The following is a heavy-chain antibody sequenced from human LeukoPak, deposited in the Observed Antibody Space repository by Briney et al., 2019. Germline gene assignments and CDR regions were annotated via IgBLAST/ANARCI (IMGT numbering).Heavy chain of an antibody. CDR1: GFTFSGYP. V-gene: IGHV3-30*04. CDR2: ISYDGSNK. Sequence: GKSLRLSCAASGFTFSGYPIHWVRQAPGKGLEWVAVISYDGSNKYYADSVKGRFTISRDNSKNTLYLQMNSLRAEDTAVYYCAKDGGLMVYAIDYWGQGTLVTVSS. D-gene: IGHD2-8*01. CDR3: AKDGGLMVYAIDY. J-gene: IGHJ4*02.